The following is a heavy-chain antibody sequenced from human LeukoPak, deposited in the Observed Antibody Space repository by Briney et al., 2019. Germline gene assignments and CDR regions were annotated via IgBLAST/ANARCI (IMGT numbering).Heavy chain of an antibody. Sequence: AGGSLRLSCAASGFTFSGFVMHWVRQAPGKGLEWVTVISYDGSNKYYADSVKGRFTISRDTSKNTLSLQMNSLRAEDTAVYYCAVNWNLDYWGQGSLVTVSS. CDR1: GFTFSGFV. CDR2: ISYDGSNK. D-gene: IGHD1-1*01. V-gene: IGHV3-30-3*01. CDR3: AVNWNLDY. J-gene: IGHJ4*02.